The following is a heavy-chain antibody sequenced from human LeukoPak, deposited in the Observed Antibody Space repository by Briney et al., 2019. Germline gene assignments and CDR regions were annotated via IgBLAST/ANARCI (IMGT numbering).Heavy chain of an antibody. Sequence: GGSLRLSCVASGFTFSSYGMHWVRQAPGKGLEWVAVISYDGSNKYYADSVKGRFTISRDNSKNTLYLQMNSLRAEDTAVYYCAKDISSGWYFDYWGQGTLVTVSS. D-gene: IGHD6-19*01. CDR1: GFTFSSYG. J-gene: IGHJ4*02. V-gene: IGHV3-30*18. CDR2: ISYDGSNK. CDR3: AKDISSGWYFDY.